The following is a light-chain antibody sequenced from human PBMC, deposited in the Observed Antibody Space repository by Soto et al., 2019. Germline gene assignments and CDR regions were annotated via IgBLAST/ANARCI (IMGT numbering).Light chain of an antibody. Sequence: QSALTQPASVSGSPGQSITISCTGTSSDVGGYNYVSWYQQHPDKAPKLMIYEVSNRPSGVSNRFSGSKSDNTASLTISGLQAEDEAEYYCSSYTSSSTLVFGGGTKLTVL. CDR3: SSYTSSSTLV. J-gene: IGLJ3*02. V-gene: IGLV2-14*01. CDR1: SSDVGGYNY. CDR2: EVS.